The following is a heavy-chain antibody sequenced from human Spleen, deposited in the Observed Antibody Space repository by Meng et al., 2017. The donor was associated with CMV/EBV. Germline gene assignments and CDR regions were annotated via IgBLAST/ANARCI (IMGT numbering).Heavy chain of an antibody. V-gene: IGHV3-23*03. D-gene: IGHD5-18*01. Sequence: ESLKISCAASGFTFSSYAMSWVRQAPGKGLEWVSLIYSSGSGTYYADSVKGRFTISRDNSKNTLYLQMNSLRAEDTAVYYCAKGRYSYGYYNDWGQGTLVTVSS. CDR1: GFTFSSYA. J-gene: IGHJ4*02. CDR2: IYSSGSGT. CDR3: AKGRYSYGYYND.